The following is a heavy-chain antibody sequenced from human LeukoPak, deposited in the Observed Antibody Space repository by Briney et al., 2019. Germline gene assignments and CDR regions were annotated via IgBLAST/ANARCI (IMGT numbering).Heavy chain of an antibody. CDR3: ARGRRIAAAGPFDY. CDR1: GFTFSSYW. V-gene: IGHV3-74*01. D-gene: IGHD6-13*01. Sequence: PGGSLRLSCAASGFTFSSYWMHWVRQAPGKGLVWVSRINSDGSSTSYADSVKDRFTISRDNAKNTLYLQMNSLRAEDTAVYYCARGRRIAAAGPFDYWGQGTLVTVSS. J-gene: IGHJ4*02. CDR2: INSDGSST.